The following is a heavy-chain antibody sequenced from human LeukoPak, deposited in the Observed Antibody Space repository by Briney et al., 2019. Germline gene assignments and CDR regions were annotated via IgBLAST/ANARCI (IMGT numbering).Heavy chain of an antibody. CDR2: INGYGSIT. J-gene: IGHJ4*02. CDR1: GFTFETYW. Sequence: GGSLRLSCAAPGFTFETYWMHWVRQAPGKGLEWVSCINGYGSITNYADSVKGRFTISRDNAKNTLYLQMNSLRVEDTAVYYCARDEPTVATGPPVGSWGQGTLVTVSS. CDR3: ARDEPTVATGPPVGS. V-gene: IGHV3-74*01. D-gene: IGHD4-17*01.